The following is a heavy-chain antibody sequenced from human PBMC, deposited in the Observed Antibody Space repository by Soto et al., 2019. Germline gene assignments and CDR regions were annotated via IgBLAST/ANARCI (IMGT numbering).Heavy chain of an antibody. CDR3: ARDPITMVRGVMWDDAFDL. CDR2: IKQDGSEK. J-gene: IGHJ3*01. CDR1: GFTFSSYW. D-gene: IGHD3-10*01. Sequence: EVQLVESGGGLVQPGGSLRLSCAASGFTFSSYWMSWVRQAPGKGLEWVANIKQDGSEKYYVDSVKGRFTISRDNAKNSLYLQMNSLRAEDTAVYYCARDPITMVRGVMWDDAFDLWGQGTMVTVSS. V-gene: IGHV3-7*01.